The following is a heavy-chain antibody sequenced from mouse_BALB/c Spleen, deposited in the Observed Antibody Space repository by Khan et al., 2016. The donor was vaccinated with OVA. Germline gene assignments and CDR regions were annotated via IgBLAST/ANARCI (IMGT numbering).Heavy chain of an antibody. CDR1: GFTFSGFG. Sequence: EVELVESGGGLVQPGGSRKLSCAASGFTFSGFGMHWVRQAPEKGLAWVAYISSVSSTIYYADTVKGRFTISRDNPKNTLFLQMAGLRSEDTAMYYCARTGYCYFDYWGQGTTLTVSS. CDR3: ARTGYCYFDY. CDR2: ISSVSSTI. D-gene: IGHD1-2*01. V-gene: IGHV5-17*02. J-gene: IGHJ2*01.